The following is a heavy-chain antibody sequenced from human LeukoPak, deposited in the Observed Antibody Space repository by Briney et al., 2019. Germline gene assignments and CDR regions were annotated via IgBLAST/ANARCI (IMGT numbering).Heavy chain of an antibody. J-gene: IGHJ5*02. CDR3: ARLDIVLIGGLDP. V-gene: IGHV3-30-3*01. CDR1: GFTFSSYA. D-gene: IGHD2-8*01. Sequence: GRSLRLSCAASGFTFSSYAMHWVRQAPGKGLEWVAVISYDGSNKYYADSVKGRFTISRDNSKNTLYLQMNSLRAEDTAVHYCARLDIVLIGGLDPWGQGTLVTVSS. CDR2: ISYDGSNK.